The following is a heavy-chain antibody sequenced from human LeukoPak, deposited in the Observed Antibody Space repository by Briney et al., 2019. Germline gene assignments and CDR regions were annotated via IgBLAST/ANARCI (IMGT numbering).Heavy chain of an antibody. D-gene: IGHD3-10*01. J-gene: IGHJ6*02. Sequence: KTGGSLRLSCAASGFIFSHSWMSWVRQAPGKGLEWVSSISSSSSYIYYADSVKGRFTISRDNAKNSLYLQMNSLRAEDTAVYYCARDYYGSLGMDVWGQGTTVTVSS. CDR2: ISSSSSYI. CDR1: GFIFSHSW. CDR3: ARDYYGSLGMDV. V-gene: IGHV3-21*01.